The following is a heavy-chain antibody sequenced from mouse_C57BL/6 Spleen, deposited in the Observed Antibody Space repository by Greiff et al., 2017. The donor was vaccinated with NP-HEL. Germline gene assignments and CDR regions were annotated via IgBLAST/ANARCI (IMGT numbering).Heavy chain of an antibody. V-gene: IGHV1-39*01. J-gene: IGHJ4*01. CDR1: GYSFTDYN. CDR3: ARSGYYGNYVVLYYAMDD. Sequence: VQLQQSGPELVKPGASVKISCKASGYSFTDYNMNWVKQSNGKSLEWIGVINPNYGTTSYNQKFKGKATLTVDQSSSTAYMQLNSLTSEDSAVYYCARSGYYGNYVVLYYAMDDWGQGTSVTVSS. CDR2: INPNYGTT. D-gene: IGHD2-1*01.